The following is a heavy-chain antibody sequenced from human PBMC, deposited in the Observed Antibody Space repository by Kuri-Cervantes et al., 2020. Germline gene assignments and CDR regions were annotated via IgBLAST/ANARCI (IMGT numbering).Heavy chain of an antibody. J-gene: IGHJ6*02. V-gene: IGHV4-39*07. CDR2: IYYSGST. CDR3: AREGYFDWFNGLDV. Sequence: GSLRLSCAASGFTFSSYWMSWVRQAPGKGLEWIGSIYYSGSTYYNPSLKSRVTMSVDTSKNQFSLKLSSVTAADTAVYYCAREGYFDWFNGLDVWGQGTTVTVSS. D-gene: IGHD3-9*01. CDR1: GFTFSSYW.